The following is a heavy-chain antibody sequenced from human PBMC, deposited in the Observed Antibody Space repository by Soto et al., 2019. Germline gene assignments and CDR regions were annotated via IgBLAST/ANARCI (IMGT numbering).Heavy chain of an antibody. CDR3: ARHPTIARFENGLDV. CDR1: GGSVSGYY. Sequence: SETLSLTCTVFGGSVSGYYWSWIRQPPGKGLEWIGYIYYTGTTIYSPSLERRVTLSVDRAKDQVSLKLTSVTPADTAVYYCARHPTIARFENGLDVWGQGTMVTV. V-gene: IGHV4-59*08. D-gene: IGHD1-1*01. CDR2: IYYTGTT. J-gene: IGHJ6*02.